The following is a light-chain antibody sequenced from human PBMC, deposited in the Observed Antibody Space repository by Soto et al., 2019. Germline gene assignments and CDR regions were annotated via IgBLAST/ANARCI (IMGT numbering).Light chain of an antibody. Sequence: EIVLTQSPATLSLSPGERATLSCRASQSVSSYLAWYQQKPGQAPRLLIYDASNRATGIPARFSGSGSGTGFTLTISGLEPEDFAVYYCQQRSNWPPLFTFGPGTKVDIK. CDR1: QSVSSY. J-gene: IGKJ3*01. V-gene: IGKV3-11*01. CDR3: QQRSNWPPLFT. CDR2: DAS.